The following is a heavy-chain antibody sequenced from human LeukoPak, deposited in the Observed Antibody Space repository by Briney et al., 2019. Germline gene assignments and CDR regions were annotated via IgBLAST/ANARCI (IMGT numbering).Heavy chain of an antibody. CDR3: ARDLLQGSYSPDAFDI. J-gene: IGHJ3*02. V-gene: IGHV3-33*01. CDR1: GFTFSSYG. D-gene: IGHD1-26*01. Sequence: PGGSLRLSCAASGFTFSSYGMHWVHQAPGKGLEWVAVIWYDGSNKYCADSVKGRFTISRDNSKNTLYLQMNSLRAEDTAVYYCARDLLQGSYSPDAFDIWGQGTMVTVSS. CDR2: IWYDGSNK.